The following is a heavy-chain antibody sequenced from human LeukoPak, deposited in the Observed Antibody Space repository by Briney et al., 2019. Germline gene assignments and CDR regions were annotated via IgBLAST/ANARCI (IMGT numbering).Heavy chain of an antibody. CDR3: AKQQWLVNYYYYMDV. Sequence: TGGSRRLSCAASGFTFSSYAMSWVRQAPGKGLEWVSAISGSGGSTYYADSVKGRFTISRDNSKNTLYLQMNSLRAEDTAVYYCAKQQWLVNYYYYMDVWGKGTAVTVSS. D-gene: IGHD6-19*01. CDR2: ISGSGGST. V-gene: IGHV3-23*01. CDR1: GFTFSSYA. J-gene: IGHJ6*03.